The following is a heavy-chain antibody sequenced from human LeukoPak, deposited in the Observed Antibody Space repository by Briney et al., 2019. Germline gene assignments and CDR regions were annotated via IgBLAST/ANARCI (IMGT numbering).Heavy chain of an antibody. D-gene: IGHD3-10*01. J-gene: IGHJ3*02. CDR1: GYTLTGYY. V-gene: IGHV1-2*02. CDR3: ARGGSGPLGHDAFDI. Sequence: ASVKVSCKASGYTLTGYYIHWVRQAPGQGPEWMGWINPDNGGTNYAQNFQGRVTMTWDTSISTAYMELRKLRCNDTAVYYCARGGSGPLGHDAFDIWGQGTMVTVSS. CDR2: INPDNGGT.